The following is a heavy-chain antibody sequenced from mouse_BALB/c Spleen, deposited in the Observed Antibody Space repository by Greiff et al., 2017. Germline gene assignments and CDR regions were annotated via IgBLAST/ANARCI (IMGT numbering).Heavy chain of an antibody. CDR3: ARDRGYAPAWFAY. D-gene: IGHD2-2*01. Sequence: VQVVESGPGLVAPSQSLSITCTVSGFSLTGYGVNWVRQPPGKGLEWLGMIWGDGSTDYNSALKSRLSISKDNSKSQVFLKMNSLQTDDTARYYCARDRGYAPAWFAYWGQGTLVTVSA. V-gene: IGHV2-6-7*01. CDR2: IWGDGST. J-gene: IGHJ3*01. CDR1: GFSLTGYG.